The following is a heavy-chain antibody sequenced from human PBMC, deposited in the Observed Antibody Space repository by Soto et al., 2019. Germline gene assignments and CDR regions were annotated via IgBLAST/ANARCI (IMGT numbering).Heavy chain of an antibody. J-gene: IGHJ6*02. D-gene: IGHD3-16*01. CDR1: GGSISSYY. CDR2: IYYSGST. CDR3: AGHYDYVWGTGLMDV. Sequence: PSETLSLTCTVSGGSISSYYRSWIRQPPGKGLEWIGDIYYSGSTTYSPSLKSRVTISVDTSKNQFSLKLSSVTAADTAVYYCAGHYDYVWGTGLMDVWGQGTTVTVSS. V-gene: IGHV4-59*08.